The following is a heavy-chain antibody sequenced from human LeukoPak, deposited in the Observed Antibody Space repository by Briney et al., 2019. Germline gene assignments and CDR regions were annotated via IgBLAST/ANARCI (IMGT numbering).Heavy chain of an antibody. Sequence: GGSLRLSCGAPRFTFSSYWMTWVRQAPGKGLEWVANINQDGSEKYYLDSVKGRFTISRDNAKNSLYLQMNSLRAEDTAVYYCAELGITMIGGVWGKGTTVTISS. CDR2: INQDGSEK. V-gene: IGHV3-7*01. J-gene: IGHJ6*04. D-gene: IGHD3-10*02. CDR3: AELGITMIGGV. CDR1: RFTFSSYW.